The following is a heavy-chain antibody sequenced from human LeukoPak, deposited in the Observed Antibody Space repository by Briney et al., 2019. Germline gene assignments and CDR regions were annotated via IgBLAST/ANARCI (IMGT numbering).Heavy chain of an antibody. V-gene: IGHV1-2*02. Sequence: GASVKVSCKASGYTFTGYYMHWVRQAPGQGLEWMGWINPNSGGTNYAQKFQGRVTMTRDTSISTAYMELSRLRSDDTAVYYCAREAHIVVVTAINGYGYWGQGTLVTVSS. CDR3: AREAHIVVVTAINGYGY. CDR1: GYTFTGYY. CDR2: INPNSGGT. D-gene: IGHD2-21*02. J-gene: IGHJ4*02.